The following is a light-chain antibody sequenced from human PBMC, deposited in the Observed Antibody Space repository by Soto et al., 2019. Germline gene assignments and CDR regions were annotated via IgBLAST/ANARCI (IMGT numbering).Light chain of an antibody. Sequence: EIVLTQSPGTLSLSPGGRATLSCRASQSVSSNLAWYQQKPGQAPRLLVYETSIRAPGIPARFSGSGSGTEFTLTISSLQSEDFAVYHCQQYNNWPPFTFGPGTKVDIK. CDR2: ETS. CDR1: QSVSSN. V-gene: IGKV3-15*01. J-gene: IGKJ3*01. CDR3: QQYNNWPPFT.